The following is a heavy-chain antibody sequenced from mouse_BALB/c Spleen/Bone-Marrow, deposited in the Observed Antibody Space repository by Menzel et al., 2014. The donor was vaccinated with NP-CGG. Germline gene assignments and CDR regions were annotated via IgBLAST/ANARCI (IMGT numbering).Heavy chain of an antibody. CDR1: GFAFSRYW. Sequence: VQLQQSGGGLVQPGGSLKLSCAASGFAFSRYWMSWVRQAPGKGLEWIGEINPDSSTITYTPSLKDKFIISRDNAKNTLCLQMSKGGSEDAVCDYCGHWYGVAMEYWVQGTPVTVSS. D-gene: IGHD1-2*01. V-gene: IGHV4-1*02. CDR2: INPDSSTI. CDR3: GHWYGVAMEY. J-gene: IGHJ4*01.